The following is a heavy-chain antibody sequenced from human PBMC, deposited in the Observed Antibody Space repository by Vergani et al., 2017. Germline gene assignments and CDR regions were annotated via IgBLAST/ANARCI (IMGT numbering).Heavy chain of an antibody. D-gene: IGHD3-16*02. V-gene: IGHV2-5*02. J-gene: IGHJ4*02. CDR2: IYWDDDK. Sequence: QITLKESGPTLVKPTQTLTLTCTFSGFSLSTSGVGVGWIRQPPGKALEWLALIYWDDDKRYSPSLKSRLTITKDTSKNQVVLTMTNMDPVDTATYYCAHLADYIWGSYRPEVGDTGYFDYWGQGTLVTVSS. CDR3: AHLADYIWGSYRPEVGDTGYFDY. CDR1: GFSLSTSGVG.